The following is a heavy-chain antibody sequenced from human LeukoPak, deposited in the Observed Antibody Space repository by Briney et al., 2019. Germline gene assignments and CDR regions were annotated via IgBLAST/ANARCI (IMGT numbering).Heavy chain of an antibody. D-gene: IGHD4-23*01. CDR1: GFTFSSYG. Sequence: GRSLRLSCAASGFTFSSYGMHWVRQAPGKGLEWVAVISYDGSNKYYADSVKGRFTISRDNSKNTLYLQMNSLRAEDTAVYYCAKAALTVVTYCYFDYWGQGTLVTVSS. J-gene: IGHJ4*02. V-gene: IGHV3-30*18. CDR3: AKAALTVVTYCYFDY. CDR2: ISYDGSNK.